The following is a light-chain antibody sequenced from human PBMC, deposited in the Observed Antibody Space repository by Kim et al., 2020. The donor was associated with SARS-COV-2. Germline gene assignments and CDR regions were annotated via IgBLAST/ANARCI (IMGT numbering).Light chain of an antibody. V-gene: IGKV3-11*01. CDR2: DAS. J-gene: IGKJ4*01. CDR3: QRLGGWPLT. CDR1: QTISNY. Sequence: EIVLTQSPATLSLSPGERATLSCRASQTISNYLAWYQQKPGQPPRLLIWDASNRATGIPARVSGSWSGTDFTLTISSLEPEDSAIYYWQRLGGWPLTFGGGTKVDIK.